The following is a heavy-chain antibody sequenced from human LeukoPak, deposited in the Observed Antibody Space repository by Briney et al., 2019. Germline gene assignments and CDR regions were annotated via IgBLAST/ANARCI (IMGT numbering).Heavy chain of an antibody. D-gene: IGHD1-1*01. CDR1: GYSVSRGYH. V-gene: IGHV4-38-2*01. J-gene: IGHJ4*02. CDR3: ARIDWNPDY. Sequence: SETLSLTCAVSGYSVSRGYHWDWIRQPPGKGLEWIGSIHHSGSTYYNPSLKSRVTISVDTSKNQFSLKLSSVTAADTAVYYCARIDWNPDYWGQGTLVTVSS. CDR2: IHHSGST.